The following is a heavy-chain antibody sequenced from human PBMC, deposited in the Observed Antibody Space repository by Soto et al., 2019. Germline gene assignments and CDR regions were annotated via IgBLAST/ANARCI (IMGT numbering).Heavy chain of an antibody. D-gene: IGHD3-9*01. CDR1: GFTPTTTP. CDR2: ISGTASRA. CDR3: ASSFRYFDN. V-gene: IGHV3-23*01. J-gene: IGHJ4*02. Sequence: GGSLRLSCAGSGFTPTTTPLSWVRQPPGKGLEWVTTISGTASRAYYVDSVKGRYFISRDNAKNTVTLQMNNLTLDDTAVYDCASSFRYFDNWGQGTRVTVSS.